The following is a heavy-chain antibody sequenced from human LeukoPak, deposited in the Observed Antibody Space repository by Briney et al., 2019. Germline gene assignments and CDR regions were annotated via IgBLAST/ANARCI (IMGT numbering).Heavy chain of an antibody. CDR3: ARAGPHYYYNYGMDV. V-gene: IGHV1-2*02. D-gene: IGHD3-10*01. CDR2: INPNSGGT. Sequence: ASVKVSCKASGYTFTGYYMHWVRQAPGQGLEWMGWINPNSGGTNYAQKFQGRVTMTRDTSISTAYMELSRLRSDDTAVYYCARAGPHYYYNYGMDVWGQGTTVTASS. CDR1: GYTFTGYY. J-gene: IGHJ6*02.